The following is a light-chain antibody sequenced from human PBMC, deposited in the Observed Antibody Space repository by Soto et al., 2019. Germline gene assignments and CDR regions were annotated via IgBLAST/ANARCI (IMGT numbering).Light chain of an antibody. CDR3: HQYNDWPRFT. J-gene: IGKJ3*01. Sequence: EIVMTQSPATLSVSPGERAILSCRASQSVSTNLAWYQQKPGQAPRRLIYGASTRATGIPARFSGSGSGTEFTLTINSLQSEDLAVYYCHQYNDWPRFTFGPGTKVDIK. CDR1: QSVSTN. CDR2: GAS. V-gene: IGKV3-15*01.